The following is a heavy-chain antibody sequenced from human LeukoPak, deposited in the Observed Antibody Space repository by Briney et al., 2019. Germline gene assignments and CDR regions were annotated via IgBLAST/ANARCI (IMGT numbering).Heavy chain of an antibody. J-gene: IGHJ4*02. V-gene: IGHV3-48*01. D-gene: IGHD3-22*01. Sequence: GSLRLSCAASGFTFSTYSMNWVRQAPGKGLEWGSYISSSSSTIYYADSVKGRFTISRDNAKNSLYLQMNSLRAEDTAVYYCARGSTYYDSSGQVPFDYWGQGTLVTVSS. CDR3: ARGSTYYDSSGQVPFDY. CDR2: ISSSSSTI. CDR1: GFTFSTYS.